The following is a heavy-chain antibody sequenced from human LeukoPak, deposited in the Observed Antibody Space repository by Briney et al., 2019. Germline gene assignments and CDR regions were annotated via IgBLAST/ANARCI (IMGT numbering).Heavy chain of an antibody. CDR1: GFTFSSYA. Sequence: PGGSLRLSCAASGFTFSSYAMHWVHQAPGKGLERVAVISYDGSNKYYADSVKGRFTISRDNSKNTLYMQMNSLRAEDTAVYYCARDIYYYDSSGYYGYYYYYYGMDVWGQGTTVTVSS. CDR2: ISYDGSNK. J-gene: IGHJ6*02. V-gene: IGHV3-30-3*01. CDR3: ARDIYYYDSSGYYGYYYYYYGMDV. D-gene: IGHD3-22*01.